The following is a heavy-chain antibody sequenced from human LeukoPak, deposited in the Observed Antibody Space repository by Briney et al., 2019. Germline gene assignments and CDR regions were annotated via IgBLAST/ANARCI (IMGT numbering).Heavy chain of an antibody. CDR3: ARDLHAPHYDILTGYQTYYYYYGMDV. CDR2: IRYDGSNK. Sequence: GGSLRLSCAASGFTFSSYGMHWVRQAPGKGLEWVAFIRYDGSNKYYADSVKGRFTISRDNAKNSLYLQMNSLRAEDTAVYYCARDLHAPHYDILTGYQTYYYYYGMDVWGQGTTVTVSS. J-gene: IGHJ6*02. D-gene: IGHD3-9*01. CDR1: GFTFSSYG. V-gene: IGHV3-30*02.